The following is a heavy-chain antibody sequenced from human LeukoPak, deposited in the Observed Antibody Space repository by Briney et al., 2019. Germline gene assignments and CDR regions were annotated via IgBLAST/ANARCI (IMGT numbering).Heavy chain of an antibody. D-gene: IGHD2-21*01. J-gene: IGHJ4*02. Sequence: PGRSLRLSCAASGFTFTRYTMHWVRQAPGKGLEWVAVVLYDRSNKYYADSVKGRFTLSRDNSKNTLSLQMNTLRAEDTAVYYCARDNYGGILDFWGRGTLVTVSS. CDR3: ARDNYGGILDF. V-gene: IGHV3-30*04. CDR2: VLYDRSNK. CDR1: GFTFTRYT.